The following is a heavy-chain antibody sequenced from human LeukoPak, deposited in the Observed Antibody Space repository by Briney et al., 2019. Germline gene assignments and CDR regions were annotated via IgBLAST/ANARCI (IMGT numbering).Heavy chain of an antibody. J-gene: IGHJ4*02. CDR3: AKVISSYSGYDSY. D-gene: IGHD5-12*01. CDR1: GISFNNYG. CDR2: FSNGGHHT. V-gene: IGHV3-23*01. Sequence: GGSLRLSCAASGISFNNYGMSWVRQAPGKGLEWVSSFSNGGHHTYYADSVRGRFTISRDNSKNTLYLQMDSLRAADTAVYYCAKVISSYSGYDSYWGQGTLVTVSS.